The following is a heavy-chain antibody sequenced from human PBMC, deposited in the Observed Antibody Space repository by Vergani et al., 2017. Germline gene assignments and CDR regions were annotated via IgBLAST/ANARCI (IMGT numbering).Heavy chain of an antibody. Sequence: EVQLVESGGGLVKPGESPRLSCVASGFTFGSYSMIWVRQAPGKGLEWVSSISSGSSYIYYAESVKGRFTISRDNAKNSRYLQMNSLRAEDTAVYYCARDLTRYSTASRRYFDYWGQGTLVTVSS. CDR3: ARDLTRYSTASRRYFDY. CDR1: GFTFGSYS. D-gene: IGHD5-12*01. J-gene: IGHJ4*02. V-gene: IGHV3-21*01. CDR2: ISSGSSYI.